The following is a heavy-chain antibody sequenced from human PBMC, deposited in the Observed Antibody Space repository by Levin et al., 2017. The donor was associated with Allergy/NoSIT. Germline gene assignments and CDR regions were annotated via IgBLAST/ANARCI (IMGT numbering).Heavy chain of an antibody. J-gene: IGHJ2*01. CDR3: ARNYYDSSGYPGHHDWYFDL. Sequence: SETLSLTCAVYGGSFSGYYWSWIRQPPGKGLEWIGEINHSGSTNYNPSLKSRVTISVDTSKNQFSLKLSSVTAADTAVYYCARNYYDSSGYPGHHDWYFDLWGRGTLVTVSS. D-gene: IGHD3-22*01. CDR1: GGSFSGYY. CDR2: INHSGST. V-gene: IGHV4-34*01.